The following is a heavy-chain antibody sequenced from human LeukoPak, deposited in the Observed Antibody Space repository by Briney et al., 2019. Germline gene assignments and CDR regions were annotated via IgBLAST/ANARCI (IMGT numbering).Heavy chain of an antibody. J-gene: IGHJ6*03. D-gene: IGHD5-18*01. CDR2: ISGSGGNT. V-gene: IGHV3-23*01. CDR3: AKGVGDSYGVYYYYYYMDV. Sequence: PGGSLRLSCAASGFTFSSYAMSWVRQAPGKGLEWVSGISGSGGNTYYADSVKGRFTISRDNSKNTPYLQMNSLRAEDTAVYYCAKGVGDSYGVYYYYYYMDVWGKGTTVTISS. CDR1: GFTFSSYA.